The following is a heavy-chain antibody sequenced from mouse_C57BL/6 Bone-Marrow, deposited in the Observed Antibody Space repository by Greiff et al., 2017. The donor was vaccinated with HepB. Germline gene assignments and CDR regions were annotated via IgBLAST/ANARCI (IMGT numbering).Heavy chain of an antibody. CDR2: ISSGGDYI. V-gene: IGHV5-9-1*02. CDR3: TRDRDSSGFNGLAYAMDY. D-gene: IGHD3-2*02. Sequence: EVKLVESGEGLVKPGGSLKLSCAASGFTFSSYAMSWVRQTPEKRLEWVAYISSGGDYIYYADTVKGRFTISRDNARNTLYLQMSSLKSEDTAMYYCTRDRDSSGFNGLAYAMDYWGQGTSVTVSS. CDR1: GFTFSSYA. J-gene: IGHJ4*01.